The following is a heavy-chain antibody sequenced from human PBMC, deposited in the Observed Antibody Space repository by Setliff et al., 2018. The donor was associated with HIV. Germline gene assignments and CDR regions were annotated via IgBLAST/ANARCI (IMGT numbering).Heavy chain of an antibody. J-gene: IGHJ4*02. CDR1: GGSINRSNYY. CDR3: ARSRLHYYDSSGYYPSYFDY. CDR2: ISYTGST. D-gene: IGHD3-22*01. V-gene: IGHV4-39*07. Sequence: KTSETLSLTCTVSGGSINRSNYYWGWIRQPPGKGLEWIGTISYTGSTYYNPSLKSRVTISVDTSKNQFSLKLSSATAADTAVYYCARSRLHYYDSSGYYPSYFDYWGQGTLVTVSS.